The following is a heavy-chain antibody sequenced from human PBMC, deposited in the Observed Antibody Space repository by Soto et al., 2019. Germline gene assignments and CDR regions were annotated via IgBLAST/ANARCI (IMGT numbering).Heavy chain of an antibody. CDR3: ARDRAYSQWLFDY. J-gene: IGHJ4*02. Sequence: GGSLRLSCAASGFTFSSYSMNWVRQAPGKGLEWVSSISSSSSYIYYADSVKGRFTISRDNAKNSLYLQMNSLRAEDTAVYYCARDRAYSQWLFDYWGQGTLVTVSS. CDR1: GFTFSSYS. CDR2: ISSSSSYI. D-gene: IGHD6-19*01. V-gene: IGHV3-21*01.